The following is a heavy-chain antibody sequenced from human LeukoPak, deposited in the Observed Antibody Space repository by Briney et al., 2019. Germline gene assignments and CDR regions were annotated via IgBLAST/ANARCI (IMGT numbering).Heavy chain of an antibody. D-gene: IGHD1-1*01. CDR1: GFTFSNFT. CDR3: PKCTNWKCQVLDL. CDR2: ISASGNSP. V-gene: IGHV3-23*01. J-gene: IGHJ5*02. Sequence: GGSLRLSCAASGFTFSNFTMSWVRQAPGKGLEWVSGISASGNSPYYADSVKGRFIISRDNSKNTVFLQINSLRAEDTAVYYFPKCTNWKCQVLDLWGVRTLVTV.